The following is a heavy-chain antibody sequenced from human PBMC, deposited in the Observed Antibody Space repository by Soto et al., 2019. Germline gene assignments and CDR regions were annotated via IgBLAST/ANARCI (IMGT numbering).Heavy chain of an antibody. Sequence: QVQLVQSGAEVKKPGASVKVSCKASGYTFTSYCISWVRQAPGQGLEWMGWISAYNGKTNYAQKLQGRVTMTTDTSTSTAYMERRSLRSDDTAGYYCARVDIVGVVASQGKAFDYWGQGTLVTVSS. J-gene: IGHJ4*02. CDR3: ARVDIVGVVASQGKAFDY. CDR2: ISAYNGKT. D-gene: IGHD2-15*01. CDR1: GYTFTSYC. V-gene: IGHV1-18*04.